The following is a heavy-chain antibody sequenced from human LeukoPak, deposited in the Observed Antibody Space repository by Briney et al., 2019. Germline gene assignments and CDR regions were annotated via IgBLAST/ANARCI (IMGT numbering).Heavy chain of an antibody. D-gene: IGHD3-22*01. CDR3: ARGTHSSGHYCKRVGPYNWFDP. V-gene: IGHV4-59*01. CDR2: IYYSGST. J-gene: IGHJ5*02. Sequence: SSETLSLTCTVSGGSISSYYWSWIRQPPGKGLERNGYIYYSGSTNYNPSLKSRVTISVDTSKNQFSLKLSSVTAADTAVYYCARGTHSSGHYCKRVGPYNWFDPWGQGTLVTVSS. CDR1: GGSISSYY.